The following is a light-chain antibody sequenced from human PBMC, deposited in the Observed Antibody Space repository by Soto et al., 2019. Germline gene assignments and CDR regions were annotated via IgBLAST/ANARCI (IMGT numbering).Light chain of an antibody. CDR3: QQLYTLPFT. CDR1: HDISTF. J-gene: IGKJ5*01. Sequence: DIQLTQSPSLLSASIGDRVTITCRASHDISTFLAWYQQKPGKAPKLLIYEASTLQSGVPSRFSGSGSGTEFTLPISGLLPEDFAAYHCQQLYTLPFTFGQGTRLDTK. CDR2: EAS. V-gene: IGKV1-9*01.